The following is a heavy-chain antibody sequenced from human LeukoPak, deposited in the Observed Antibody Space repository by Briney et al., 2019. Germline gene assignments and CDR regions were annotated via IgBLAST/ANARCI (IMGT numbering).Heavy chain of an antibody. D-gene: IGHD3-9*01. CDR3: ARSPHILTGENFDY. CDR1: GYTFTGYY. J-gene: IGHJ4*02. V-gene: IGHV1-2*02. CDR2: INPNHGDT. Sequence: ASVKVSCKASGYTFTGYYMHWVRQAPGQGLEWMGWINPNHGDTNYAQKFQDRVSMTRDTSISTAYMHLSRLRSDDTAVYYCARSPHILTGENFDYWGQGTLLTVSS.